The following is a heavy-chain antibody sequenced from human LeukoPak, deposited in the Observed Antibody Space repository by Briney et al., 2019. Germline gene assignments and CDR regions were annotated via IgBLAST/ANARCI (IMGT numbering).Heavy chain of an antibody. CDR1: GGSISNWY. J-gene: IGHJ3*02. CDR2: IYSSGST. V-gene: IGHV4-4*07. D-gene: IGHD2-2*01. CDR3: ARKLASSTLKAGALDI. Sequence: PLATLSLTCTVSGGSISNWYWSWFRQPAGKGLEWIGRIYSSGSTIYNPSLKSRVTMSVDTSTNQISLRLTSVTAADTAMYYCARKLASSTLKAGALDIWGQGTMVTVSS.